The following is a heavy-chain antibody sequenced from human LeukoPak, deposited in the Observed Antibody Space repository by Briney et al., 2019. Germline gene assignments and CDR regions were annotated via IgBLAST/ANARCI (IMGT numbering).Heavy chain of an antibody. CDR3: ARILRFLEPITTDV. D-gene: IGHD3-3*01. Sequence: ASVKVSCKASGYTFTSYDINWVRQATGQGLEWMGWMNPNSGNTGYAQKFQGRVTMTRNTSISTAYMELSSLRSEDTAVYYCARILRFLEPITTDVWGKGTTVTVSS. CDR1: GYTFTSYD. J-gene: IGHJ6*04. CDR2: MNPNSGNT. V-gene: IGHV1-8*01.